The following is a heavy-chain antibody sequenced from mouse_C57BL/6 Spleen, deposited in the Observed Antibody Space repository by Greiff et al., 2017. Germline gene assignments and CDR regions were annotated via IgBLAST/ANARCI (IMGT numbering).Heavy chain of an antibody. V-gene: IGHV14-4*01. D-gene: IGHD2-1*01. CDR3: TLYGNLGNY. CDR2: IDPENGDT. CDR1: GFNIKDYY. Sequence: VQLQQSGAELVRPGASVKMSCTASGFNIKDYYMHWVKQRPEQGLEWIGRIDPENGDTEYASKFQGKATITADTSSNTAYLQLSSLTSEDTAVYYGTLYGNLGNYWGQGTTLTVAS. J-gene: IGHJ2*01.